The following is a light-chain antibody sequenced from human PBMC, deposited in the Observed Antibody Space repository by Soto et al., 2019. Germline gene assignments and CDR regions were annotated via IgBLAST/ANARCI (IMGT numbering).Light chain of an antibody. J-gene: IGKJ3*01. Sequence: DIQMTQSPYSLSASVGDRVTITCRASQGISNYLAWYQQKPGKVPKLLIYAASTLQSGVPSRFSGSGSGTDFTLTISSLQPEDVATYYCQKYNSAPPEVTFGPGTKVDIK. V-gene: IGKV1-27*01. CDR2: AAS. CDR1: QGISNY. CDR3: QKYNSAPPEVT.